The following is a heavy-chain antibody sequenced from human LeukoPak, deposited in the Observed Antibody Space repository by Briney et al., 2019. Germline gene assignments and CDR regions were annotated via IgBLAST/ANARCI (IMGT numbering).Heavy chain of an antibody. CDR2: IYYSGST. Sequence: SETLSLTCTVSGGSISSYYWSWIRQPPGKGLEWIGYIYYSGSTNYNPSLKSRVTISVDTSKNQFSLKLSSVTAADTAVYYCARVLPSTVPYYYYGMDVWGQGTTVTVSS. D-gene: IGHD4-17*01. CDR1: GGSISSYY. J-gene: IGHJ6*02. V-gene: IGHV4-59*01. CDR3: ARVLPSTVPYYYYGMDV.